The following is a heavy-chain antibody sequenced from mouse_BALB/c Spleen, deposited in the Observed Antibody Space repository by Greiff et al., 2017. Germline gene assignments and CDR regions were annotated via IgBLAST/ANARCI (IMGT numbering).Heavy chain of an antibody. CDR3: ARGGYDPAWFAY. CDR2: IDPSDSET. V-gene: IGHV1S127*01. Sequence: VQLQQSGPQLVRPGASVKISCKASGYSFTSYWMHWVKQRPGQGLEWIGMIDPSDSETRLNQKFKDKATLTVDKSSSTAYMQLSSPTSEDSAVYYCARGGYDPAWFAYWGQGTLVTVSA. CDR1: GYSFTSYW. D-gene: IGHD2-3*01. J-gene: IGHJ3*01.